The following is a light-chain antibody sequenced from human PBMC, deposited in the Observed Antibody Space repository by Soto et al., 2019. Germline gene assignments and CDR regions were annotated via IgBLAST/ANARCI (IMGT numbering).Light chain of an antibody. CDR3: QQYYRFPYT. J-gene: IGKJ2*01. CDR2: KAS. V-gene: IGKV1-5*03. Sequence: DIQMTQSPSTLSASVGDTVTITCRASQSISNWLAWYQQKPGQAPKLLIHKASTLESGVPSRFSGSGSGPAFTLTITSLQPDDFATFYCQQYYRFPYTFGQGTKLEIK. CDR1: QSISNW.